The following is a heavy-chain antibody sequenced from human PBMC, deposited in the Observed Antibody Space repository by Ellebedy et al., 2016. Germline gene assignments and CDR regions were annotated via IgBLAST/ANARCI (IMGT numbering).Heavy chain of an antibody. CDR2: ISSSSSYI. CDR1: GFTFSSYS. V-gene: IGHV3-21*01. J-gene: IGHJ4*02. Sequence: GESLKISXAASGFTFSSYSMNWVRQAPGKGLEWVSSISSSSSYIYYADSVKGRFTISRDNAKNSLYLQMNSLRAEDTAVYYCARAVAGALDYWGQGTLVTVSS. D-gene: IGHD6-19*01. CDR3: ARAVAGALDY.